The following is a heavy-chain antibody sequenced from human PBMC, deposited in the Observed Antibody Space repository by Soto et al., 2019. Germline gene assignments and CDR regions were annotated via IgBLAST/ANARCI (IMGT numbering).Heavy chain of an antibody. CDR1: GFTFSSYG. V-gene: IGHV3-33*01. J-gene: IGHJ4*02. CDR2: IWYDGSNK. Sequence: SLRLSCAASGFTFSSYGMHWVRQAPGKGLEWVAVIWYDGSNKYYADSVKCRFTISRDNSKNTLYLQMNSLRAEDTAVYYCARDENRPKNFLVLDYWGQGTLVTVSS. D-gene: IGHD6-6*01. CDR3: ARDENRPKNFLVLDY.